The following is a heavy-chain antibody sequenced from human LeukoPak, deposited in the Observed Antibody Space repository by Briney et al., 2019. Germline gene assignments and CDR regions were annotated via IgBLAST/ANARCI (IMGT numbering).Heavy chain of an antibody. V-gene: IGHV3-7*01. CDR1: GFTFSGYW. CDR3: ARLRFDIGSDY. D-gene: IGHD3-10*01. J-gene: IGHJ4*02. Sequence: PGGSLRLSCAASGFTFSGYWMSWVRQAPGKGLEWVANIKQDGSEKYYVDSVKGRFTISRDNAKNSLYLQMNSLRAEDTAVYYCARLRFDIGSDYWGQGTLVTVSS. CDR2: IKQDGSEK.